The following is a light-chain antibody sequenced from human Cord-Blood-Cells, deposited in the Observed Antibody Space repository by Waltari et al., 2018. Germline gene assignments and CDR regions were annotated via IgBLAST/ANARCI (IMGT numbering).Light chain of an antibody. J-gene: IGLJ2*01. Sequence: QSALTQPASVSGSPGQPITISCTGTSSDVGGYNYVSWYQQHPGKAPKLMIYDVSNRPAGGSNRVSGSKSGNTASLTISGLQAEDEADYYCSSYTSSSTLVVFGGGTKLTVL. CDR2: DVS. V-gene: IGLV2-14*01. CDR3: SSYTSSSTLVV. CDR1: SSDVGGYNY.